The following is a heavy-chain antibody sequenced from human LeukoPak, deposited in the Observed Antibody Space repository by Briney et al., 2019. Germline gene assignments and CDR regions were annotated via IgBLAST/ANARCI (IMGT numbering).Heavy chain of an antibody. CDR2: IKTDGSNT. Sequence: GGSLRPSCAASGFTFSSYWMHWVRHVPGKGLVWVSRIKTDGSNTVYADNVKGRFTISRDNAKNTLYLQMNSLRVEDTAVYYCTRSYYYDSRDYFDYWGQGALVTASS. CDR1: GFTFSSYW. CDR3: TRSYYYDSRDYFDY. D-gene: IGHD3-22*01. V-gene: IGHV3-74*01. J-gene: IGHJ4*02.